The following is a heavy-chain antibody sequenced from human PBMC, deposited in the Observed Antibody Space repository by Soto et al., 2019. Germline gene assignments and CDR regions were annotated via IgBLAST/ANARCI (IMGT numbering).Heavy chain of an antibody. CDR3: ARHTASWNDLYYFDY. V-gene: IGHV4-39*01. D-gene: IGHD1-1*01. Sequence: ETLSLTCTVSGGSISSSSYYWGWIRQPPGKGLEWIGSIYYSGSTYYNPSLKSRVTISVDTSKNQFSLKLSSVTAADTAVYYCARHTASWNDLYYFDYWGQGTLVTVSS. J-gene: IGHJ4*02. CDR2: IYYSGST. CDR1: GGSISSSSYY.